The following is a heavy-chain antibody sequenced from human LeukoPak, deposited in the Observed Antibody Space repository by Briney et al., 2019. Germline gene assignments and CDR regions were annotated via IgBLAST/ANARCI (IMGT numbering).Heavy chain of an antibody. Sequence: GGSLRLSCTASGFTFSDYYMSWIRQAPGKGLVWVSYISTSGKTIYYADSVKGRFTISRDNAKNSLYLQINSLRAEDTAVYYCARVSTYQYYYYMDVWGKGTTVTVSS. CDR3: ARVSTYQYYYYMDV. V-gene: IGHV3-11*01. CDR2: ISTSGKTI. CDR1: GFTFSDYY. D-gene: IGHD2-2*01. J-gene: IGHJ6*03.